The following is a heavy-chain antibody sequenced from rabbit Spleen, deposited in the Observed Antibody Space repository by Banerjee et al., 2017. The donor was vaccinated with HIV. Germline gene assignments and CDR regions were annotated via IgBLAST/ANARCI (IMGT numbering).Heavy chain of an antibody. Sequence: QEQLEESGGGLVKPGASLTLTCTASGFDLNTYYYMGWVRQAPGKGLEWIACIYTVSGNTWRASGAKGRFTISKISSTTVTLQLASLSAADTAAYFCARSGYVGWGGDGDLTGNKLWGQGTLVTVS. D-gene: IGHD4-1*01. CDR1: GFDLNTYYY. CDR2: IYTVSGNT. CDR3: ARSGYVGWGGDGDLTGNKL. J-gene: IGHJ3*01. V-gene: IGHV1S45*01.